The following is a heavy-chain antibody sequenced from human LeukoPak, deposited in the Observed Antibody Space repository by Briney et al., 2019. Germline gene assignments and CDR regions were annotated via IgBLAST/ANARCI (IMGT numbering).Heavy chain of an antibody. J-gene: IGHJ6*03. Sequence: PGGSLRLSCAASGFTFSSYWMSWVRQGPGKGLEWVANIKEDGSEKYYVDSVKGRFTISRDNAKNSLYLQMNSLRAEDTAVYYCARGTGDADFWSGYYGYYYYMDVWGKGTTVTVSS. V-gene: IGHV3-7*01. CDR3: ARGTGDADFWSGYYGYYYYMDV. D-gene: IGHD3-3*01. CDR1: GFTFSSYW. CDR2: IKEDGSEK.